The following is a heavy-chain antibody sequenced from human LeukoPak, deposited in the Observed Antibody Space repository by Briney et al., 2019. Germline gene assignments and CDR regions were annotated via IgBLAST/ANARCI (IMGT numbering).Heavy chain of an antibody. CDR1: GFSISSGYH. Sequence: PSETLSLTCDVSGFSISSGYHWGWIRQPPGKGLEWIGTIYHSGSTYYNPSLKSRVTISVDTSKSQFSLKLSSVTAADTAVYYCARHERFYYYYMDVWGKGTTVTVSS. V-gene: IGHV4-38-2*01. CDR2: IYHSGST. J-gene: IGHJ6*03. D-gene: IGHD1-1*01. CDR3: ARHERFYYYYMDV.